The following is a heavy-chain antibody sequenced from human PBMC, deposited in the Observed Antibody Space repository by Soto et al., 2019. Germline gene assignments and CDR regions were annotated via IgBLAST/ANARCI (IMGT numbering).Heavy chain of an antibody. CDR1: GYSFSAYW. CDR3: AKPVEMAAKASDN. J-gene: IGHJ3*02. D-gene: IGHD5-12*01. Sequence: PGASLKISCEGSGYSFSAYWIGWVRQKPGKGLEWMGIIYPRDSDTTYGPSFQGQVAISTDKCRNTAYLQWSSLKASDTAMDYCAKPVEMAAKASDNWSQRTMVTVSS. V-gene: IGHV5-51*01. CDR2: IYPRDSDT.